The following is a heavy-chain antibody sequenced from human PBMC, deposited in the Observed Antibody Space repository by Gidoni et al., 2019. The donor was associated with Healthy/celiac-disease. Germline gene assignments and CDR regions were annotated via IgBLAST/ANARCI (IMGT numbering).Heavy chain of an antibody. Sequence: EVQLVESGGGLVKPGGSLRLSCAASGFTLSSYSMNWVRQAPGKGLECVSSISSSSSYISYADSVKGRFTISRDNAKNSLYLQMNSLRAEDTAVYYCARDFCSGGSCYSGFMDVWGQGTTVTVSS. CDR3: ARDFCSGGSCYSGFMDV. V-gene: IGHV3-21*01. D-gene: IGHD2-15*01. CDR1: GFTLSSYS. J-gene: IGHJ6*02. CDR2: ISSSSSYI.